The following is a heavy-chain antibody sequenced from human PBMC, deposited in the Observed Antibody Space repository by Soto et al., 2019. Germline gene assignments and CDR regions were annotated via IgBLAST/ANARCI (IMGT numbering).Heavy chain of an antibody. V-gene: IGHV3-30*18. CDR1: GFTFSSYG. CDR3: AKDQHYYYYGMDV. J-gene: IGHJ6*02. Sequence: QVQLVESGGGVVQPGRSLRLSCAASGFTFSSYGMHWVRQAPGKGLEGVAVISYDGSNKYYADSVKGRFTISRDNSKNTLYLQMNSLRAEDTAVYYCAKDQHYYYYGMDVWGQGTTVTVSS. CDR2: ISYDGSNK.